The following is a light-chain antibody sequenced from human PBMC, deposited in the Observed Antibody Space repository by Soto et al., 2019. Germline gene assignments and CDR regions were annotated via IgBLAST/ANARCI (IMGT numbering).Light chain of an antibody. J-gene: IGLJ1*01. CDR2: DVT. CDR3: ISYASSTTLGV. Sequence: QSVLTQPASVSGSPGQSITISFTGTSSDVGGFDFVSWYQQYPGKAPKLIISDVTNRPSGVSNRFSGSKTGNTASLTISGLQAEDEVDYYGISYASSTTLGVFGTGTKVTVL. CDR1: SSDVGGFDF. V-gene: IGLV2-14*03.